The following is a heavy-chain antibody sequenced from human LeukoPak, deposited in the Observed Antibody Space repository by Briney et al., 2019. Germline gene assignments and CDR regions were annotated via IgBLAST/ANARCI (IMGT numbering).Heavy chain of an antibody. CDR1: GGSITNYY. D-gene: IGHD1-26*01. CDR2: IYYSGNT. Sequence: SETLSLTCTVSGGSITNYYWSWIRQPPGKELEWIGYIYYSGNTNYNPSLGSRVTISVDKSKNQFSLRLSSVTAADTAVYYCARGGGGANEDYWGQGTLVTVSS. J-gene: IGHJ4*02. V-gene: IGHV4-59*12. CDR3: ARGGGGANEDY.